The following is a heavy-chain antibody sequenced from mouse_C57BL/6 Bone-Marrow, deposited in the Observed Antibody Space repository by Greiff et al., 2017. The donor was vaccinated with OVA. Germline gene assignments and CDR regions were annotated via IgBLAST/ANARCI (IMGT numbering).Heavy chain of an antibody. J-gene: IGHJ4*01. CDR3: VREDWVGRPNYYAMDY. CDR2: ISSKSSNYAT. Sequence: EVQLVESGGGLVQPTGSLKLSCAASGFTFHHYAMHWVRQAPGKGLEWVARISSKSSNYATYYADSVKASFTISRADSQSMLYLQMNNLKTEDTAMDYCVREDWVGRPNYYAMDYWGQGTSVTVSS. CDR1: GFTFHHYA. V-gene: IGHV10-3*01. D-gene: IGHD4-1*01.